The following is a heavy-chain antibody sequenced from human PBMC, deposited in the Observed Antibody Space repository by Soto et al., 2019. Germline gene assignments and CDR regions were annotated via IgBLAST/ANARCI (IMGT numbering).Heavy chain of an antibody. Sequence: QVQLVESGGGVVQPGRSLRLSCAASGFTFSEFGMHSVLQAQGKGMEWVAFISYDGSNKFHADSVKGRFTISRDNSKNTLYLQMNSLRAEDTAVYYCAKALGELSPESYDYWGQGTLVTVCS. D-gene: IGHD3-16*02. CDR1: GFTFSEFG. CDR2: ISYDGSNK. J-gene: IGHJ4*02. V-gene: IGHV3-30*18. CDR3: AKALGELSPESYDY.